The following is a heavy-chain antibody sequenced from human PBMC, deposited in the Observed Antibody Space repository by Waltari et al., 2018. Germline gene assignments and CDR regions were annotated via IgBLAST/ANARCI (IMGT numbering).Heavy chain of an antibody. D-gene: IGHD3-10*01. CDR3: ARHGCTTINCPGAFDI. V-gene: IGHV5-51*01. Sequence: EVQLVQSGAEVKEPGESLKISCKASGYSFTNYWIGGVRQMPEKGLEWMGSIYPGDSNTRYSPSFQGQVTISADNSISTAYLQWSSLKASDTAMYYCARHGCTTINCPGAFDISGQGTMVTVSS. CDR2: IYPGDSNT. J-gene: IGHJ3*02. CDR1: GYSFTNYW.